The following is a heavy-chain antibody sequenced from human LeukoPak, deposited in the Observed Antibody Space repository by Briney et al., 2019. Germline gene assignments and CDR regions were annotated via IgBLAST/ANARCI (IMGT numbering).Heavy chain of an antibody. CDR1: GFTFSNYG. Sequence: GGSLRLSCAASGFTFSNYGMHWVRQAPGKGLEWVAVISYGGINKYYADSVKGRFTISRDDSKNTLFLQMNSLSADDAAVYYCAKDRALYGSGSHNYFDHWGQGTLVTVSS. CDR3: AKDRALYGSGSHNYFDH. CDR2: ISYGGINK. D-gene: IGHD3-10*01. J-gene: IGHJ4*02. V-gene: IGHV3-30*18.